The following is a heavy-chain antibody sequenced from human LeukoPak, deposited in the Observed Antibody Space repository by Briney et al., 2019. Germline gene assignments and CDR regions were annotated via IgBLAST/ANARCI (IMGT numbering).Heavy chain of an antibody. Sequence: GGSLRLSCAASGLTVSSNYMSWVRQAQGKGLEWVSVIYRGGPTYYADSVKGRFTISRDNSKNTLYLQMNSLRAEDTAVYYCARDSYVDSEAVRWFDPWGQGTLVTVSS. D-gene: IGHD4-17*01. CDR3: ARDSYVDSEAVRWFDP. J-gene: IGHJ5*02. CDR2: IYRGGPT. CDR1: GLTVSSNY. V-gene: IGHV3-66*01.